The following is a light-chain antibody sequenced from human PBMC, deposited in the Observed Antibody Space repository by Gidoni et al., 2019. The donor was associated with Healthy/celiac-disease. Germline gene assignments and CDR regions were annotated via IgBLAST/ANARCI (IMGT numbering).Light chain of an antibody. CDR2: DAS. CDR3: QQYDNLLLT. V-gene: IGKV1-33*01. Sequence: DNQMTQSPSSLSASVGDRVTINCQASQDISNFLDWYQQKPGKAPKLLIYDASNLERGVPSRFSGSGSGTDFTLTISSLQPEDIATYYCQQYDNLLLTFGGGTKVEIK. J-gene: IGKJ4*01. CDR1: QDISNF.